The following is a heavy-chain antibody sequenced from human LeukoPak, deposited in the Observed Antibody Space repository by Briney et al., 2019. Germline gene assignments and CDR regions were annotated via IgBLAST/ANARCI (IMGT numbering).Heavy chain of an antibody. CDR1: GFTFGSYW. CDR3: ARHSPLWGY. Sequence: GGSMRLSCVASGFTFGSYWMTWVRQAPGKGLEWVASIKQDGSEKYYVDSVKGRFTISRDNAKSSLYLQMNSLRAEDTALYYCARHSPLWGYWGQGTLVTVSS. D-gene: IGHD7-27*01. J-gene: IGHJ4*02. CDR2: IKQDGSEK. V-gene: IGHV3-7*04.